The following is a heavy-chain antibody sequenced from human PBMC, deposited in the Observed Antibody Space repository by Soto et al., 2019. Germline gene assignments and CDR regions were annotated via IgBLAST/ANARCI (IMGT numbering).Heavy chain of an antibody. CDR2: ISAYNGNT. CDR3: ARDPEAVGSSFFDY. D-gene: IGHD1-26*01. J-gene: IGHJ4*02. V-gene: IGHV1-18*04. Sequence: QVQLVQSGAEVKKPWASVKVSCKASCYTFTSYGISWVGQAPGQGLEWMGWISAYNGNTNYAQKLQGRVTMTTDTSTSTAYMELRSLRSDDTAVYYCARDPEAVGSSFFDYWGQGTLVTVSS. CDR1: CYTFTSYG.